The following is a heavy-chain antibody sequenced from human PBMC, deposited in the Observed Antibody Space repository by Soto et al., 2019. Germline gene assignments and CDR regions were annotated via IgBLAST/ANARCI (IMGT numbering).Heavy chain of an antibody. J-gene: IGHJ3*01. CDR1: GYTFMHYD. CDR2: XXXXXXXX. CDR3: XXXXXXWLNDAYDL. D-gene: IGHD3-16*01. V-gene: IGHV1-18*01. Sequence: QVQLVQSGADVKKPGASVKLSCKASGYTFMHYDIGWVRQAPGQGPEWLXXXXXXXXXXXYXQKFQGRVTMTTDTXXXXXXXXXXXXXXXXXXXXXXXXXXXXWLNDAYDLWGQGTMVTVSS.